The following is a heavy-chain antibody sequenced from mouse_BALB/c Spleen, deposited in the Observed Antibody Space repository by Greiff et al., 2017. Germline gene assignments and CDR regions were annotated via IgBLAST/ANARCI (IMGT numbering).Heavy chain of an antibody. V-gene: IGHV2-9*02. J-gene: IGHJ1*01. CDR3: ARAIYYGSSWYFDV. CDR2: IWAGGST. D-gene: IGHD1-1*01. Sequence: QVQLQQSGPGLVAPSQSLSITCTVSGFSLTSYGVHWVRQPPGKGLEWLGVIWAGGSTNYNSALMSRLSISKDNSKSQVFLKMNSLQTDDTAMYYCARAIYYGSSWYFDVWGAGTTVTVSS. CDR1: GFSLTSYG.